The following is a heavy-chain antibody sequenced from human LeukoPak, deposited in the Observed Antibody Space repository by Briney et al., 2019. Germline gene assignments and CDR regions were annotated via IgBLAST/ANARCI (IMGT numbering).Heavy chain of an antibody. J-gene: IGHJ3*02. D-gene: IGHD3-9*01. Sequence: GGSLRLSCSASGFTFSSYAMHWVCQAPGKGLEYVSAISSNGGSTYYADSVKGRFTISRDNSKNTLYLQMNSLRAEDTAVYYCARDMGRLRYFDWLSPGHDAFDIWGQGTMVTVSS. CDR2: ISSNGGST. CDR3: ARDMGRLRYFDWLSPGHDAFDI. CDR1: GFTFSSYA. V-gene: IGHV3-64*04.